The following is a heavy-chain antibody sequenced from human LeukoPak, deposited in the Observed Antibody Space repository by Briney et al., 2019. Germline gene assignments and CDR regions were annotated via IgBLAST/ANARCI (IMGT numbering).Heavy chain of an antibody. D-gene: IGHD1-26*01. CDR3: AMCGSYCFVTY. CDR1: GFTFSSYS. CDR2: ISSSSTI. Sequence: GGSLRLSCAASGFTFSSYSMNWVRQAPGKGLEWVSYISSSSTIYYADSVKGRFTISRDNAKNSLYLQMNSLRAEDTALYYCAMCGSYCFVTYWGQGTLVTVSS. J-gene: IGHJ4*02. V-gene: IGHV3-48*01.